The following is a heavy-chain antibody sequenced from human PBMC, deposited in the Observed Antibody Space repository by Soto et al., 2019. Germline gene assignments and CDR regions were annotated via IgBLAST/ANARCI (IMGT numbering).Heavy chain of an antibody. CDR2: ISGSGGST. D-gene: IGHD6-13*01. CDR3: AKEGGSWYQNWFDP. J-gene: IGHJ5*02. V-gene: IGHV3-23*01. CDR1: GFTFSSYA. Sequence: SGGSLRLSCAASGFTFSSYAMSWVRQAPGKGLEWVSAISGSGGSTYYADSVKGRFTISRDNSKNTLYLQMNSLRAEDTAVYYCAKEGGSWYQNWFDPWGQGTLVTVSA.